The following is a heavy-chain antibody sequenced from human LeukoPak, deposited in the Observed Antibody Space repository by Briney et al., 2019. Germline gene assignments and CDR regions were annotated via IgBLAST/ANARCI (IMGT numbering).Heavy chain of an antibody. Sequence: PSETLTLTCTVSGGSISVYYWSWIRQPPGKGLEWIGYIYYSGNTNYNPSLKSRVSMSVDTSKNQFSLKLSSVTAADTAVYYCARGCRNWFDPWGQGTLVTVSS. V-gene: IGHV4-59*01. J-gene: IGHJ5*02. CDR2: IYYSGNT. CDR3: ARGCRNWFDP. CDR1: GGSISVYY.